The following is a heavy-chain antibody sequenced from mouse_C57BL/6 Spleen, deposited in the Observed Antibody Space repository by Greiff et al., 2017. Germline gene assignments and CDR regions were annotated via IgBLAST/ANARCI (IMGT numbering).Heavy chain of an antibody. J-gene: IGHJ2*01. V-gene: IGHV1-64*01. D-gene: IGHD1-1*01. Sequence: QVQLQQPGAELVKPGASVKLSCKASGYTFTSYWMHWVKQRPGQGLEWIGMIHPNSGSTNYNEKFKSKATLTVDKSSSTAYMQLSSLTSEDSAVYYCAREVTTVVAEGYFDYWGQGTTLTVS. CDR1: GYTFTSYW. CDR3: AREVTTVVAEGYFDY. CDR2: IHPNSGST.